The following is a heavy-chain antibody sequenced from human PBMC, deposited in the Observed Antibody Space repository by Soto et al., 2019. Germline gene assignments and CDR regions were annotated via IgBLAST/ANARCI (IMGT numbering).Heavy chain of an antibody. J-gene: IGHJ6*02. CDR1: GYRCAAYG. CDR2: MFPGDSDT. CDR3: ARVPDSSLGTMDV. Sequence: PVLFLKISWRGSGYRCAAYGIGWMRQLPGQGLEWMGVMFPGDSDTRYSPSFQGQVTMSADPSTNTAYLEWSSLKAADSAMYYCARVPDSSLGTMDVWGQGTTVTVSS. D-gene: IGHD6-19*01. V-gene: IGHV5-51*01.